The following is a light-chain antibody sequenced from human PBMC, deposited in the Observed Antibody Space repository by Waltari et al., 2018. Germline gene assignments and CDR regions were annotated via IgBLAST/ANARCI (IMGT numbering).Light chain of an antibody. CDR3: QSYDNTGRGSVL. Sequence: SILTQPPSVSGAPGQRVIISCTGISSSIGAFEVHWSQVRPSAVPNLLIYGNSNRPSGVPDRFSASKSGTSASLVIAGRQPDDEAHYYCQSYDNTGRGSVLIGGGTQVTVL. V-gene: IGLV1-40*01. J-gene: IGLJ2*01. CDR1: SSSIGAFE. CDR2: GNS.